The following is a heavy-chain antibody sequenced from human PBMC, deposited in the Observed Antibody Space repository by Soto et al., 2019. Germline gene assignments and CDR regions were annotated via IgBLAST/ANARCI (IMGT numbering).Heavy chain of an antibody. J-gene: IGHJ4*02. V-gene: IGHV1-69*08. CDR1: GGTFSSYT. CDR3: ARDFGNYGDYDY. D-gene: IGHD4-17*01. Sequence: QVQLVQSGAEVKKPGSSVKVSCKASGGTFSSYTISWVRQAPGQGLEWMGRIIPNLGIANYAQKFQGRVTITADKSTSTAYMELSSLRSEDTAVYYCARDFGNYGDYDYWGQGTLVTVSS. CDR2: IIPNLGIA.